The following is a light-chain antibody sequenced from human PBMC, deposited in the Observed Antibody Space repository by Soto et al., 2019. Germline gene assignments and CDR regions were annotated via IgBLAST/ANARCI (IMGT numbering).Light chain of an antibody. CDR2: DVS. V-gene: IGLV2-14*01. Sequence: QSALTQPASVSGSPGQSIAISCTGTSSDVGGYNYDSWYQLHPDKAPKLIIYDVSNRPSGVSNRFSGSKSGNTASLTISGLQPEDEADYYCSSYTSSITRVFGTGTKLNVL. CDR3: SSYTSSITRV. J-gene: IGLJ1*01. CDR1: SSDVGGYNY.